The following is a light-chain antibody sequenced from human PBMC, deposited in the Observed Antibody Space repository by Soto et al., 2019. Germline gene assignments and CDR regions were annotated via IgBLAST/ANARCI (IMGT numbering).Light chain of an antibody. CDR2: GAS. Sequence: DIQMTQSPSTLSASVGDRVTLTCRASQSIRNWLAWYQDKPGTAPKLLIYGASSLESGVPSRFSGSGSGTEFTLTIGGLQPDDFATYYCQHYNAFPWPFGQGTKVEIK. J-gene: IGKJ1*01. CDR1: QSIRNW. CDR3: QHYNAFPWP. V-gene: IGKV1-5*01.